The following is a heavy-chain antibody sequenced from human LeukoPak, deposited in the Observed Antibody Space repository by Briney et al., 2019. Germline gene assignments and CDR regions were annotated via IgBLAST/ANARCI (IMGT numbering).Heavy chain of an antibody. CDR2: INPNSGGT. D-gene: IGHD2-21*02. Sequence: ASVKVSCKASGYTFTGYYMHWARQAPGQGLEWMGWINPNSGGTNYAQKFQGRVTMTRDTSISTAYMELSRLRSDDTAVYYCARWGCGGDCYLFDYWGQGTLVTVSS. CDR3: ARWGCGGDCYLFDY. CDR1: GYTFTGYY. J-gene: IGHJ4*02. V-gene: IGHV1-2*02.